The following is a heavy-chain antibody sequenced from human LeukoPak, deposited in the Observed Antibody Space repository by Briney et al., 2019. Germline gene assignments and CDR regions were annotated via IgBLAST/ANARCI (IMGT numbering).Heavy chain of an antibody. CDR3: TLIQGWGSGSYYRDF. J-gene: IGHJ4*02. CDR2: AKSRGAGETT. CDR1: GFSISNDW. Sequence: PGGSLRLSCAASGFSISNDWMSWVRQAPGKGLEWVARAKSRGAGETTDYAAPVKGRFTISRDDSKNTLYLQMNSLKTEDTAVYYCTLIQGWGSGSYYRDFWGQGTLVTVSS. V-gene: IGHV3-15*01. D-gene: IGHD3-10*01.